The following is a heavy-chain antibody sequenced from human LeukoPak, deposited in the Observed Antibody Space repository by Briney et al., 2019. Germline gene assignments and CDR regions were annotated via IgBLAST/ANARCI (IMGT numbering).Heavy chain of an antibody. J-gene: IGHJ4*02. V-gene: IGHV1-69*05. D-gene: IGHD6-19*01. Sequence: GASVKVSCKASGYTFTSYGISWVRQAPGQGLEWMGRIIPIFGTANYAQKFQGRVTITTDESTSTAYMELSSLRSEDTAVYYCARALESSGWYGGTDYWGQGTLVTVSS. CDR1: GYTFTSYG. CDR3: ARALESSGWYGGTDY. CDR2: IIPIFGTA.